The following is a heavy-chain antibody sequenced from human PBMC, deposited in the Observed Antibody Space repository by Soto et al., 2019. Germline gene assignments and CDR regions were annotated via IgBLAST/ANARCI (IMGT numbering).Heavy chain of an antibody. D-gene: IGHD3-22*01. CDR2: ISYDGSNK. V-gene: IGHV3-30*18. Sequence: GGSLRLSCAASGFTFSNYAMGGVRQAPGKVLEWVAVISYDGSNKYYADSVKGRFTISRDNSKNTLYLQMNSLRAEDTAVYYCAKDFYDSSGYTHDYWGQGTLVTVTS. J-gene: IGHJ4*02. CDR1: GFTFSNYA. CDR3: AKDFYDSSGYTHDY.